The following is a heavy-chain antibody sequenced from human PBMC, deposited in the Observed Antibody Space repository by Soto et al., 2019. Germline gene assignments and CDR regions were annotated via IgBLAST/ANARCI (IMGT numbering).Heavy chain of an antibody. D-gene: IGHD1-1*01. Sequence: QVQLVQSGAEVKKPGASVKVSCKASGYTFTGYYMHWVRQAPGQGLEWMGWTNPNIGDTNYAQKFQGWVTMTTDTPTTTAYMELSRLRSDDTALNSCARGQLRQTYDFDYWCQGALVTVSS. V-gene: IGHV1-2*04. J-gene: IGHJ4*02. CDR1: GYTFTGYY. CDR3: ARGQLRQTYDFDY. CDR2: TNPNIGDT.